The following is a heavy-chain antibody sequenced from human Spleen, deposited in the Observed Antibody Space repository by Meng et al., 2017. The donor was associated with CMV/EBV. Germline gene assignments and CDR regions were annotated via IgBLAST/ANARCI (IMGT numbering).Heavy chain of an antibody. Sequence: SETLSLTCTVSGGSISSSSYYWGWIRQPPGKGLEWIGYIYYSGSTYYNPSLKSRVTISVDTSKNQFSLKLSSVTAADTAVYYCARDLPSSGFDPWGQGTLVTVSS. V-gene: IGHV4-31*03. CDR2: IYYSGST. D-gene: IGHD3-10*01. J-gene: IGHJ5*02. CDR3: ARDLPSSGFDP. CDR1: GGSISSSSYY.